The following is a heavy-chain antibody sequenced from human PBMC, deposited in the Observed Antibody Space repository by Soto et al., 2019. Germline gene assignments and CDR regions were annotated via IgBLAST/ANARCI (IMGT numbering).Heavy chain of an antibody. Sequence: ASVKVSCKASGGTFSSYGISWVRQAPGQGLEWMGWISAYNGNTNYAQKLQGRVTMTTDTSTSTAYMELRSLRPDDTAVYYCARAHFWSGYWLAGMDVWGQGTTVTVSS. D-gene: IGHD3-3*02. V-gene: IGHV1-18*01. J-gene: IGHJ6*02. CDR3: ARAHFWSGYWLAGMDV. CDR1: GGTFSSYG. CDR2: ISAYNGNT.